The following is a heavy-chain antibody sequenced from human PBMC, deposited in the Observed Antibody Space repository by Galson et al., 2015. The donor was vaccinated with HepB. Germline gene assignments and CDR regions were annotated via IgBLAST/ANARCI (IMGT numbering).Heavy chain of an antibody. D-gene: IGHD3-10*01. CDR1: GGSISGYY. CDR2: VYSSGNT. CDR3: TRGGFGERTARHASDI. J-gene: IGHJ3*02. Sequence: SETLSLTCSVSGGSISGYYWGWIRQPAGKGLEWIGRVYSSGNTNYNPSLISRVTMSVDTSKNRFSLELSSVTAADTAVYYCTRGGFGERTARHASDIWGHGIMVTVSS. V-gene: IGHV4-4*07.